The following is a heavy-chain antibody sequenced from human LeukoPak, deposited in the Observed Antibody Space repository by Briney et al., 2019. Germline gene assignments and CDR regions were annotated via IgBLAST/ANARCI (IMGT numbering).Heavy chain of an antibody. Sequence: ASVKVSCKESGYTFTSYYMHWVRQAPGQGLEWMGIINPSGGSTSYAQKFQGRATMTRDTSTSTVYMELSSLRSEDTAVCYCARDLSTMVRGVQIYGMDVWGQGTTVTVSS. V-gene: IGHV1-46*01. D-gene: IGHD3-10*01. CDR2: INPSGGST. CDR1: GYTFTSYY. CDR3: ARDLSTMVRGVQIYGMDV. J-gene: IGHJ6*02.